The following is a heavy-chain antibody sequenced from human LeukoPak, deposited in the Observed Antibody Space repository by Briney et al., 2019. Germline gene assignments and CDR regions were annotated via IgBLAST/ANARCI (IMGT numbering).Heavy chain of an antibody. J-gene: IGHJ4*02. D-gene: IGHD2-21*01. CDR2: IKNDGSGI. CDR1: GFTFSSYS. V-gene: IGHV3-74*01. CDR3: ATERGVSHPFDS. Sequence: GGSLRLSCAASGFTFSSYSMNWVRQAPGKGLVWVARIKNDGSGIIYADAVEGRFTISRDNARNTVYLQMPSLRAEDTALYYSATERGVSHPFDSWGQGTLVTVSS.